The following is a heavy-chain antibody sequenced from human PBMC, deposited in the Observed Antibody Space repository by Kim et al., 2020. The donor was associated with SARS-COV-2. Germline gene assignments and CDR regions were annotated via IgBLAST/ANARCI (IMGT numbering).Heavy chain of an antibody. J-gene: IGHJ4*02. CDR2: ISGSGGST. Sequence: LSLTCAASGFTFSSYAMSWVRQAPGKGLEWVSAISGSGGSTYYADSVKGRFTISRDNSKNTLYLQMNSLRAEDTAVYYCAKDIGYSSGWYRGGDYWGQGTLVTVSS. V-gene: IGHV3-23*01. D-gene: IGHD6-19*01. CDR1: GFTFSSYA. CDR3: AKDIGYSSGWYRGGDY.